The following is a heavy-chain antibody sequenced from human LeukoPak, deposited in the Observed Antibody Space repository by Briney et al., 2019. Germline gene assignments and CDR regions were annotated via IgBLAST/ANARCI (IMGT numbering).Heavy chain of an antibody. Sequence: GGSLRLSCAASGFTFSSSWMSWVRQAPGKGLEWVANIQQDGSDKYYVDSVKGRFTISRDNAKNSLYLQMNSLRAEDTAVYYCARNYYDSSGYLWDYYYYYMDVWGKGTTVTVSS. CDR3: ARNYYDSSGYLWDYYYYYMDV. V-gene: IGHV3-7*01. D-gene: IGHD3-22*01. CDR2: IQQDGSDK. J-gene: IGHJ6*03. CDR1: GFTFSSSW.